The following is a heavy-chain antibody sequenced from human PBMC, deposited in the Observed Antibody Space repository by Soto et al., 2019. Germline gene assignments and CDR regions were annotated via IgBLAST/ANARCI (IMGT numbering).Heavy chain of an antibody. CDR2: IDPSDSYT. J-gene: IGHJ6*02. D-gene: IGHD2-2*01. CDR1: GYSFTSYW. V-gene: IGHV5-10-1*01. CDR3: ASQTYCSSTSCYYYYGMDV. Sequence: PEESLKISCKGSGYSFTSYWISWVRQMPGKGLEWMGRIDPSDSYTNYSPSFQGHVTISADKSISTAYLQWSSLKASDTAMYYCASQTYCSSTSCYYYYGMDVWGQGTTVTV.